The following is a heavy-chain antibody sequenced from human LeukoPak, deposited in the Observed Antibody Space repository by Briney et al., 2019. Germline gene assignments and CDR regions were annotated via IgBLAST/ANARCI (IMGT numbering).Heavy chain of an antibody. D-gene: IGHD2-2*01. J-gene: IGHJ4*02. Sequence: PGGSLRLSCAASGFTFSSYSMNWVRQAPGKGLEWVSYISSSSSTIYYADSVKGRFTISRDNAKNSLYLQMNSLRAEDTAVYYCARGDIVVVPAARPFFDCWGQGTLVTVSS. CDR1: GFTFSSYS. V-gene: IGHV3-48*01. CDR2: ISSSSSTI. CDR3: ARGDIVVVPAARPFFDC.